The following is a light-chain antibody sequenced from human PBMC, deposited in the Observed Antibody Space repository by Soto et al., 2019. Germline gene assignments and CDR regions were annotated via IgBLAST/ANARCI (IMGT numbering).Light chain of an antibody. V-gene: IGLV2-14*01. CDR3: SSYTTSGSLV. J-gene: IGLJ2*01. Sequence: QSALTQPASVSGSPGQSITISCTGTSSDVGGYNYVSWYQQHPGKAPKLMIYDASNRPSGVSNRFSGSKSGNTASLTISGLQAEDEADYYCSSYTTSGSLVFGGGTQLTVL. CDR1: SSDVGGYNY. CDR2: DAS.